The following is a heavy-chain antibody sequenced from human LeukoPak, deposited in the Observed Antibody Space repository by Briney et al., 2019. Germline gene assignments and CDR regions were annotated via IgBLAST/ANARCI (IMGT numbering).Heavy chain of an antibody. D-gene: IGHD3-10*01. V-gene: IGHV4-38-2*02. J-gene: IGHJ4*02. CDR2: IYHSGST. Sequence: PSETLSLTCTVSGYYISSGYYWAWIRQPPGKGLQWIGGIYHSGSTYYNPSLKSRVTISVDTSKNQFSLKLSSVTAADTAVYYCARRLYYYGSGSYYNYFDYWGQGTLVTVSS. CDR3: ARRLYYYGSGSYYNYFDY. CDR1: GYYISSGYY.